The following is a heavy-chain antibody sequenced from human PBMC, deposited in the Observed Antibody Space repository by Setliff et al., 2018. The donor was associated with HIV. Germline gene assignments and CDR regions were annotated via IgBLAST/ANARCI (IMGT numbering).Heavy chain of an antibody. CDR1: GGTFSSYA. CDR3: ARDHCGGDCYSLWYLDL. Sequence: SVKVSCKASGGTFSSYAISWVRQAPGQGLEWMGGIIPIFGTKNYAQKFQGRVTITTDESTSTAYMELSSLRSEDTAVYYCARDHCGGDCYSLWYLDLWGRGTLVTVSS. D-gene: IGHD2-21*02. V-gene: IGHV1-69*05. CDR2: IIPIFGTK. J-gene: IGHJ2*01.